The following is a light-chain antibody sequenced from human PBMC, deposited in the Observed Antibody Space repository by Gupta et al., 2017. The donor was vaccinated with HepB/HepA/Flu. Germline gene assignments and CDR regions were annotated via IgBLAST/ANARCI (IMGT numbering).Light chain of an antibody. V-gene: IGKV3-11*01. CDR1: QSVSSY. CDR3: LQRTNWPLA. CDR2: SVS. Sequence: IVLTQTPATLPLSPGDSATLPCKASQSVSSYLDWYQQRPGQAPRLLIYSVSNRATGIPARFSGSGSGTDFTLKISSLEPEDFAVYYCLQRTNWPLAFGGGTKVEIK. J-gene: IGKJ4*01.